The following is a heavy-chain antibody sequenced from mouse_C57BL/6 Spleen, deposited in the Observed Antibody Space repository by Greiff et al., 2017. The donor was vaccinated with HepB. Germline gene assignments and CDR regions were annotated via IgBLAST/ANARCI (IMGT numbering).Heavy chain of an antibody. Sequence: QVQLKESGPELVKPGASVKISCKASGYAFSSSWMNWVKQRPGKGLEWIGRIYPGDGDTNYNGKFKGKATLTADKSSSTAYMQLSSLTSEDSAVYFCARTYYYGSVDYWGQGTTLTVSS. J-gene: IGHJ2*01. CDR3: ARTYYYGSVDY. CDR2: IYPGDGDT. D-gene: IGHD1-1*01. V-gene: IGHV1-82*01. CDR1: GYAFSSSW.